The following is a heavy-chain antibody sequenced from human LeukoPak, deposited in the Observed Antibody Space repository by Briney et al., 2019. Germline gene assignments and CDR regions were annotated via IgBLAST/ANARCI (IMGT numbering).Heavy chain of an antibody. CDR2: IRYDGGDK. J-gene: IGHJ6*03. CDR3: AKHSTVRDCYHMDV. D-gene: IGHD4-17*01. V-gene: IGHV3-30*02. Sequence: GSLRLSCAASGFTFSSYGLHWVRQAPGKGLEWVAFIRYDGGDKHYADSVKGRFTVSRDDSKNTLYLQMNSLRAEDTAVYYCAKHSTVRDCYHMDVWGKGTMVTVSS. CDR1: GFTFSSYG.